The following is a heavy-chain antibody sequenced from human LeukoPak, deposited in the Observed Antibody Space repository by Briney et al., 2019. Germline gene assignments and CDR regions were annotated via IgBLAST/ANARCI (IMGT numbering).Heavy chain of an antibody. Sequence: GGSLRLSCAASGFTYSNYWMTWVRQAPGKGLQWVASIKQDGSVEYYVDSVKGRFTISRDNARNTLYLQMNSLRAEDTAVYYCARVPYVFDLWGQGTMVTVSS. CDR2: IKQDGSVE. CDR1: GFTYSNYW. J-gene: IGHJ3*01. V-gene: IGHV3-7*01. CDR3: ARVPYVFDL.